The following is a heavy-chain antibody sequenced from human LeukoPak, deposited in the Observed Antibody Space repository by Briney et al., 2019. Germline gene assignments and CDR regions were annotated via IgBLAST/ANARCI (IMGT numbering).Heavy chain of an antibody. CDR3: ARHLPYSSSSYFHY. CDR1: GGSISSSSYY. CDR2: IYYSGST. Sequence: ASETLSLTCTVSGGSISSSSYYWGWIRQPPGKGLEWIGSIYYSGSTYYNPSLKSRVTISVDTSKNQFSLKLSSVTAADTAVYYCARHLPYSSSSYFHYWGQGTLVTVSS. V-gene: IGHV4-39*01. J-gene: IGHJ4*02. D-gene: IGHD6-6*01.